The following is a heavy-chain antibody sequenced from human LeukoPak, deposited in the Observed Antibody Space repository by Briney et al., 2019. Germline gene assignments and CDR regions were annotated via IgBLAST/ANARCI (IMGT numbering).Heavy chain of an antibody. D-gene: IGHD3-10*01. J-gene: IGHJ4*02. V-gene: IGHV1-8*01. CDR3: ARRRMVRGVIFDY. CDR2: MNPNSGNT. Sequence: GASVKVSCKASGYTFTSYDINWVRQATGQGLEWMGWMNPNSGNTGYAQKFQGRVTMTRNTSISTAYMELSSLRSEDTAVYYCARRRMVRGVIFDYWGQGTLVTVSS. CDR1: GYTFTSYD.